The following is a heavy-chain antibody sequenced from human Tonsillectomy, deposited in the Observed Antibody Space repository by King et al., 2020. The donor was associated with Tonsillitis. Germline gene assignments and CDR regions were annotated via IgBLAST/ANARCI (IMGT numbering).Heavy chain of an antibody. V-gene: IGHV3-23*04. D-gene: IGHD1-1*01. CDR3: AKTTRLEDYYYGMDV. Sequence: VQLVESGGGLVQPGGSLRLSCAASGFTFSSYAMSWVRQAPGKGLEWVSAISGSGGSTYYADSVKCRFTISRDNSKNTLCLQMNSLRAEDTAVYYCAKTTRLEDYYYGMDVWGQGTTVTVSS. CDR2: ISGSGGST. J-gene: IGHJ6*02. CDR1: GFTFSSYA.